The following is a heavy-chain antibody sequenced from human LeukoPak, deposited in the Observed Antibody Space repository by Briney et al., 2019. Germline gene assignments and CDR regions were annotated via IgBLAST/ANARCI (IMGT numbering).Heavy chain of an antibody. Sequence: PGGSLRLSCAASGLIFRNAWMTWVRQAPGKGLEWVGRIKSKTDGGTTDYAAPVKGRFTISRDDSKNTLYLQMNSLKTEDTAVYYCTTLFGVVTGLIVDYWGQGTLVTVSS. J-gene: IGHJ4*02. V-gene: IGHV3-15*01. CDR1: GLIFRNAW. D-gene: IGHD3-3*01. CDR2: IKSKTDGGTT. CDR3: TTLFGVVTGLIVDY.